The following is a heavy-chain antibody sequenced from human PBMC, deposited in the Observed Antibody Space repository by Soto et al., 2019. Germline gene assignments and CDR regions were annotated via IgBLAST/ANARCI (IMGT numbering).Heavy chain of an antibody. CDR1: GFTFTIYG. CDR3: ARHIRDYGDYPRNYYYMDV. J-gene: IGHJ6*03. CDR2: ISTSNGDT. V-gene: IGHV1-18*01. Sequence: ASVKVSCKASGFTFTIYGISWVRQAPGQGLEWMGWISTSNGDTNNAQKFQGRVTMTTATSKSTAYMELRSLRSDDTAVYYCARHIRDYGDYPRNYYYMDVWGKGTTVTVSS. D-gene: IGHD4-17*01.